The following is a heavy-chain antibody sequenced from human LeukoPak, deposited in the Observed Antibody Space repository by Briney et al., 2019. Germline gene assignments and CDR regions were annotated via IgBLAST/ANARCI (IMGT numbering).Heavy chain of an antibody. V-gene: IGHV3-30*02. D-gene: IGHD4-23*01. J-gene: IGHJ4*02. CDR3: ARDRGKDYFDN. CDR2: IRNDGSDT. Sequence: GGSLRLSCAASGLTFTSHGFHWVRQAAGKGLEWVAFIRNDGSDTYHANSVKGRFSISRDNSKNTVYLHMNSLRAEDTAVYYCARDRGKDYFDNWGQGTQVTVSS. CDR1: GLTFTSHG.